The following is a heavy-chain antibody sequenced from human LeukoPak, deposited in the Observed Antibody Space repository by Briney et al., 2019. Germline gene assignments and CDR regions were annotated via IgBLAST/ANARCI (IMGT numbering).Heavy chain of an antibody. J-gene: IGHJ6*02. CDR1: GGSFSGYY. V-gene: IGHV4-34*01. D-gene: IGHD2-2*01. CDR2: INHSGNT. CDR3: ARRGSEDIVVVTAAMEREGVDV. Sequence: PSETLSLTCAVYGGSFSGYYWSRICQPPGKGLEWIGEINHSGNTNYNPYLKSKVPISVDTSKNQFSLKLSSVTAADTAVYYCARRGSEDIVVVTAAMEREGVDVWGQGTTVTVSS.